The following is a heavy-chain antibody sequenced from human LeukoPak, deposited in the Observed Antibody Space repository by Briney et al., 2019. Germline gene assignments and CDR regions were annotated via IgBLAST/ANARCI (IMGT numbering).Heavy chain of an antibody. Sequence: SETLSLTCAVYGGSFSGFYWSWIRQPPGKGLEWIGDINHSGGTNYIPSLKSRVTISVDTSKNQFSLKLTSVTAADTAVYYCARSKGSSIFSSTSRSRTYFDYWGQGTLVTVSS. D-gene: IGHD2-2*01. CDR3: ARSKGSSIFSSTSRSRTYFDY. V-gene: IGHV4-34*01. CDR1: GGSFSGFY. J-gene: IGHJ4*02. CDR2: INHSGGT.